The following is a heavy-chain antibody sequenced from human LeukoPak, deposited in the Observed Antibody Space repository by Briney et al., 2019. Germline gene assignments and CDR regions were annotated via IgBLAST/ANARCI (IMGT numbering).Heavy chain of an antibody. CDR3: AKDVLIVVVPAAPDWFDP. V-gene: IGHV3-23*01. Sequence: GGSLRLSCVASGFTLSNYAMSWVRQAPGKGLEWVSVISGSGGNTYYADSVKGRFTISRDNSKNTLYLQMNSLRAEDTAVYYCAKDVLIVVVPAAPDWFDPWGQGTLVTVSS. D-gene: IGHD2-2*01. CDR2: ISGSGGNT. J-gene: IGHJ5*02. CDR1: GFTLSNYA.